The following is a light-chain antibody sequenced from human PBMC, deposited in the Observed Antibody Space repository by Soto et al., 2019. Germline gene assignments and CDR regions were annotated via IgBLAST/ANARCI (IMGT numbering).Light chain of an antibody. CDR1: RSVVGGYHY. CDR3: SSYTTSSTYV. CDR2: DVS. Sequence: QSVLTQPASGSGSPGHSITISCPGTRSVVGGYHYVSWYQQYPGKAPKVMIYDVSNRPSGVSNRFSGSKSGNTASLTISVLQAEDEADYYCSSYTTSSTYVFGTGTKVTVL. J-gene: IGLJ1*01. V-gene: IGLV2-14*01.